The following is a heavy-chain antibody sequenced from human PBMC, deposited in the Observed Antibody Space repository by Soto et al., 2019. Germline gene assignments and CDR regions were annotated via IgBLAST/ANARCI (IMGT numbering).Heavy chain of an antibody. CDR3: ARGLLDYYDSSGSSFAY. CDR2: ISAYNDNA. V-gene: IGHV1-18*01. D-gene: IGHD3-22*01. CDR1: GYTFTSDG. Sequence: QVQLVQSGAEVKKPGASVKVSCKASGYTFTSDGISWVRQAPGQGLEWMGWISAYNDNANYVQRLQGRVTMTTDTSTSTAYMELRSLISDDTAVYYCARGLLDYYDSSGSSFAYWGQGTLVTVSS. J-gene: IGHJ4*02.